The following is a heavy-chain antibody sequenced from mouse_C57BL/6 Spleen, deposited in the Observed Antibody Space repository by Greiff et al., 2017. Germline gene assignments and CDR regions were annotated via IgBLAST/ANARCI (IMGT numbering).Heavy chain of an antibody. V-gene: IGHV2-6-1*01. D-gene: IGHD2-3*01. CDR1: GFSLTSYG. J-gene: IGHJ4*01. CDR2: IWSDGST. CDR3: ARHASPYDGYYAMDY. Sequence: VMLVESGPGLVAPSQSLSITCTVSGFSLTSYGVHWVRQPPGKGLEWLVVIWSDGSTTYNSALKSRLSISKDNSKSQVFLKMNSLQTDDTAMYYCARHASPYDGYYAMDYWGQGTSVTVSS.